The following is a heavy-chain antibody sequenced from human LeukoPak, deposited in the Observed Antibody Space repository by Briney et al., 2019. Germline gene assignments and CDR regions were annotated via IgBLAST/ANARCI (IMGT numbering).Heavy chain of an antibody. CDR2: TAADGITT. J-gene: IGHJ3*02. Sequence: GGSLRLSCAASGFIFSNYWMHWVRQAPGTGLVWVSRTAADGITTDYADSVKGRFTVSRDNADNTLYPHMNSLSAEDTAVYYCARVGVSWGGFDIWGRGTVVTVSS. CDR3: ARVGVSWGGFDI. CDR1: GFIFSNYW. D-gene: IGHD3-3*01. V-gene: IGHV3-74*01.